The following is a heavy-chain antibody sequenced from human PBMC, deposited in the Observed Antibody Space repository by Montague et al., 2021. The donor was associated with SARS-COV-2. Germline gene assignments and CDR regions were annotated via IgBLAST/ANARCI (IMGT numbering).Heavy chain of an antibody. Sequence: TLSLTCTVAGGSISSDSYYWGWIRQPPGKGLEWIGNIHSSGSTYYKSRVTISVDTSKNQFSLKVTSVTAADTAVYYCARRLGGSGWLDYWGQGTLVTVSS. J-gene: IGHJ4*02. CDR3: ARRLGGSGWLDY. CDR2: IHSSGST. D-gene: IGHD6-25*01. CDR1: GGSISSDSYY. V-gene: IGHV4-39*01.